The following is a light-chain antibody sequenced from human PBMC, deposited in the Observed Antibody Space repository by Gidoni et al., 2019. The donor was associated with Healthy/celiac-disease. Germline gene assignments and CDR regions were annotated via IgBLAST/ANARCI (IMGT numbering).Light chain of an antibody. V-gene: IGKV3-11*01. Sequence: ELVLTQAPATLSLSPGERATLSCRASQSVSSYLAWYQQKPGQAPRLLIYDASNRATGIPARFSGSGSGTDFTLTSSSLEPEDFAVYYCQQRSNWPPLTFXGGTKVEIK. CDR2: DAS. J-gene: IGKJ4*01. CDR3: QQRSNWPPLT. CDR1: QSVSSY.